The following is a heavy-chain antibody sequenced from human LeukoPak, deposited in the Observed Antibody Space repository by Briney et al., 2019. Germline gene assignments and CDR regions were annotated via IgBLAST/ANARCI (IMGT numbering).Heavy chain of an antibody. CDR1: GFTFSIYS. J-gene: IGHJ4*02. V-gene: IGHV3-21*03. Sequence: PGGSLRLSCAASGFTFSIYSMNWVRQAPGKGLEWLSSITSSSNYIYYADSVKGRFTISRDNVQNSLYLQMNSLRAEDKAMYYCARDRGYFDNWGQGTLVTVSS. CDR3: ARDRGYFDN. CDR2: ITSSSNYI.